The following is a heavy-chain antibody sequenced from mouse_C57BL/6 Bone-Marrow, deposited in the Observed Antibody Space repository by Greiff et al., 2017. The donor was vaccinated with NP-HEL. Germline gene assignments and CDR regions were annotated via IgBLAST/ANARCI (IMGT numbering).Heavy chain of an antibody. CDR3: ARALITTVVGAY. D-gene: IGHD1-1*01. J-gene: IGHJ3*01. Sequence: QVQLQQPGAELVKPGASVKLSCKASGYTFTSYWMHWVKQRPGQGLEWIGMIHPNSGSTNYNEKFKSKATLTVAKSSSTAYMQLSSLTSEDSAVYYCARALITTVVGAYWGQGTLVTVSA. CDR1: GYTFTSYW. V-gene: IGHV1-64*01. CDR2: IHPNSGST.